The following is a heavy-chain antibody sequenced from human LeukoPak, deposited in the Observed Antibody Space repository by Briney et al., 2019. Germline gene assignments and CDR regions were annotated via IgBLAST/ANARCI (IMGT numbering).Heavy chain of an antibody. CDR1: GGSIRGDTYF. V-gene: IGHV4-39*01. CDR2: MNYRGNA. J-gene: IGHJ4*02. D-gene: IGHD3-3*01. Sequence: SETLSLTCSVSGGSIRGDTYFWGWIRQSPGKGLEWIGTMNYRGNAFHNPSLKSRVTISIDMSKNQFSLNLSSVTAADTAVYFCAEHHHHVFFIWGQGTLVSVSS. CDR3: AEHHHHVFFI.